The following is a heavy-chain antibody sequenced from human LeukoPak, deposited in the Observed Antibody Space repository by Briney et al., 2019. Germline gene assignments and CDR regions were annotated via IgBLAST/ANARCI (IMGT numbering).Heavy chain of an antibody. CDR3: ARGGGYCSGGSCGGYDY. V-gene: IGHV4-59*01. D-gene: IGHD2-15*01. CDR2: IYYSGST. J-gene: IGHJ4*02. CDR1: GGSISSYY. Sequence: SETLSLTCTVSGGSISSYYWSWIRQPPGKGLEWIGYIYYSGSTNYNPSLKSRVTISVDTSKNQFSLKLSSVTAADTAVYYCARGGGYCSGGSCGGYDYWGQGTLVTVSS.